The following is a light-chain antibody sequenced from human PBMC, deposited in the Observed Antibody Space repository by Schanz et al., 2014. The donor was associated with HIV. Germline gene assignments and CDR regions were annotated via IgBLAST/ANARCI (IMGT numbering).Light chain of an antibody. V-gene: IGLV2-14*03. Sequence: QSVLTQPASVSGSPGQSITISCTGSSGDVGPYDYVSWYQHHPGKAPKLMIYGVSNRPSGVSNRFSGSKSGNTASLTISGLQAEDEADYYCVSYRSSSTYVFGTGTKLTVL. J-gene: IGLJ1*01. CDR1: SGDVGPYDY. CDR3: VSYRSSSTYV. CDR2: GVS.